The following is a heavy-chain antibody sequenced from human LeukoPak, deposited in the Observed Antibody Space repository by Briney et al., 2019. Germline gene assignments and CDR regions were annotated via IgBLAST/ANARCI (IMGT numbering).Heavy chain of an antibody. CDR3: AVPDYDTSGYHNDF. CDR1: GGSFNISSYY. CDR2: VYYSGKT. Sequence: SETLSLTCTVSGGSFNISSYYWGWIRQPPGRGLEWIGTVYYSGKTSYSPSLKSRVTISVDTSKNQLSLKLSSVTAADTALYYCAVPDYDTSGYHNDFWGQGTLVTVSS. D-gene: IGHD3-22*01. V-gene: IGHV4-39*01. J-gene: IGHJ4*02.